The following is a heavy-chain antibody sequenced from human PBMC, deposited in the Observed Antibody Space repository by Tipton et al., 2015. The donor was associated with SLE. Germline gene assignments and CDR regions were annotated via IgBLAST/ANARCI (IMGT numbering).Heavy chain of an antibody. CDR3: AREGYYDSSGYYFPSFDY. J-gene: IGHJ4*02. CDR1: GFTFDDYA. Sequence: SLRLSCAASGFTFDDYAMHWVRQAPGKGLEWVSGISWNSGSKGYADSVKGRFTISRDNAKNSLYLQMNSLRAEDTAVYYCAREGYYDSSGYYFPSFDYWGQGTLVTVSS. V-gene: IGHV3-9*01. D-gene: IGHD3-22*01. CDR2: ISWNSGSK.